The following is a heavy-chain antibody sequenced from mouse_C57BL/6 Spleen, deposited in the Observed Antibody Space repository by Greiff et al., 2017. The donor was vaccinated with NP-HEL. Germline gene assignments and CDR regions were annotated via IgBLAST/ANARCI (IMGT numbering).Heavy chain of an antibody. CDR1: GYAFSSYW. CDR3: ARGGSNCGFSWCAY. CDR2: IYPGDGDT. V-gene: IGHV1-80*01. D-gene: IGHD2-5*01. Sequence: QVQLQQSGAELVKPGASVKISCKASGYAFSSYWMNWVKQRPGKGLEWIGQIYPGDGDTNYNGKFKGKATLTADKSSSTAYMQLSSLTSEDSAVDFCARGGSNCGFSWCAYWGQGTLVTVSA. J-gene: IGHJ3*01.